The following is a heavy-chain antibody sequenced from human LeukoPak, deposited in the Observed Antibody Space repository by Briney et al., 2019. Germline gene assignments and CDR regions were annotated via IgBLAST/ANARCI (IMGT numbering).Heavy chain of an antibody. CDR1: GFTFSTYG. V-gene: IGHV3-23*01. Sequence: GGSLRLSCAVSGFTFSTYGMSWVRHTPGKGLEWVSTISASGDTTDYADSVKGRFTISRDNSQNTLYLQMSSPRADDTAVYYCAKVGEYYGAGASFDYWGQGTLVTVSS. D-gene: IGHD3-10*01. CDR2: ISASGDTT. J-gene: IGHJ4*02. CDR3: AKVGEYYGAGASFDY.